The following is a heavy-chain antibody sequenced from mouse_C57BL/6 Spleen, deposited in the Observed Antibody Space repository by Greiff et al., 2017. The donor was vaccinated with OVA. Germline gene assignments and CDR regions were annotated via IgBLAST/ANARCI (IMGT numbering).Heavy chain of an antibody. J-gene: IGHJ3*01. CDR3: ARGQLRVEEFAY. Sequence: EVQRVESGGGLVKPGGSLKLSCAASGFTFSDYGMHWVRQAPEKGLEWVAYISSGSSTIYYADTVKGRFTISRDNAKNTLFLQMTSLRSEDTAMYYCARGQLRVEEFAYWGQGTLVTVSA. CDR1: GFTFSDYG. CDR2: ISSGSSTI. V-gene: IGHV5-17*01. D-gene: IGHD3-2*02.